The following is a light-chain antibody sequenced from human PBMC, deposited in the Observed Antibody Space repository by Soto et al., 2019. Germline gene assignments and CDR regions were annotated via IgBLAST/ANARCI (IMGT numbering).Light chain of an antibody. CDR2: LAS. CDR3: QHHKSYPRT. V-gene: IGKV1-5*03. J-gene: IGKJ1*01. CDR1: QSIDRL. Sequence: DIQMTQSPSILSASIGDRVTITCRASQSIDRLLAWYQQKPGKSPTLLLYLASSLQTGVPPRFSGSGSGTEFTLTISSLQPDDFATYYCQHHKSYPRTFGQGTKVEIK.